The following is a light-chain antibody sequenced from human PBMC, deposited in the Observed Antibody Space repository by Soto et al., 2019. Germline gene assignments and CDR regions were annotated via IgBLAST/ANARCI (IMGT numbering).Light chain of an antibody. Sequence: EIVMTQSPATLSVSPGERATLSCRASQSLSSNLAWYQQKPGQAPRLLIYGASTRATGIPARFSGSGSGTEFTLTISSLQSEDFAVYYCQQYNSWPPITFGPGTKVDFK. J-gene: IGKJ3*01. CDR2: GAS. CDR3: QQYNSWPPIT. CDR1: QSLSSN. V-gene: IGKV3-15*01.